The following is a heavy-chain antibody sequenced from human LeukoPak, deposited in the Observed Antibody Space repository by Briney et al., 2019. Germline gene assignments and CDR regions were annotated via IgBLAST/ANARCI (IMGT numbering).Heavy chain of an antibody. V-gene: IGHV4-59*01. CDR2: IYYSGST. CDR3: AGGYSYGSTYYYMDV. J-gene: IGHJ6*03. Sequence: SETLSLTCTVSGGSISSYYWSWIRQPPGKGLEWIGYIYYSGSTNYNPSLKSRVTISVDTSKNQFSLKLSSVTAADTAVYYCAGGYSYGSTYYYMDVWGKGATVTISS. CDR1: GGSISSYY. D-gene: IGHD5-18*01.